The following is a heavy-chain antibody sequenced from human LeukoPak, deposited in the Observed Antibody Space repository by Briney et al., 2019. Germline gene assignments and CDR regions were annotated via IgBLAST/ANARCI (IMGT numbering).Heavy chain of an antibody. J-gene: IGHJ4*02. CDR2: ISYNAGSI. CDR3: ARCALQSGGYRGYHLDY. V-gene: IGHV3-64*01. Sequence: GGSLRLSCATSGFTFSTFSMYWVRQAAGKGLEMVAGISYNAGSIEYSNSVRGRFTISRDESKNTLSLQMGSLRADDMAVYYCARCALQSGGYRGYHLDYLDQGALVTVSS. CDR1: GFTFSTFS. D-gene: IGHD5-12*01.